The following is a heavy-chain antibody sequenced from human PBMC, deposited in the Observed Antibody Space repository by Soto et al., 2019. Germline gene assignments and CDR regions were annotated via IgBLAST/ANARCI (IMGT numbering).Heavy chain of an antibody. Sequence: KPSETLSLTCTVSGGSISSYYWSWIRQPPGKGLEWIGYIYYSGSTNYNPSLKSRVTISVDTSKNQFSLKLSSVTAADTAVYYCARGGTVFGVVIIAHFDYWGQGTRVTVSS. CDR3: ARGGTVFGVVIIAHFDY. CDR2: IYYSGST. V-gene: IGHV4-59*01. J-gene: IGHJ4*02. CDR1: GGSISSYY. D-gene: IGHD3-3*01.